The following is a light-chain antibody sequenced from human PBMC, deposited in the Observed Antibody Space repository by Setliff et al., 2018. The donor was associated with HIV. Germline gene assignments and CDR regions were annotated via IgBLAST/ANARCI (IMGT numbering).Light chain of an antibody. CDR2: EDT. CDR1: SSDVGSYNL. CDR3: CSYAGSSTYV. V-gene: IGLV2-23*01. Sequence: ALTQPASVSGSPGQSITISCTGTSSDVGSYNLVSWYQQHPGKAPRLLIYEDTKRPSGFSNRFSGSKSGNTASLTISGLQAEDEADYYCCSYAGSSTYVFGTGTKVTVL. J-gene: IGLJ1*01.